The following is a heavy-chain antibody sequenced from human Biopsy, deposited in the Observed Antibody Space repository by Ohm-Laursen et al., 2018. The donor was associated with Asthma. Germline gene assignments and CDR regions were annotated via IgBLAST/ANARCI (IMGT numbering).Heavy chain of an antibody. CDR2: IIPIFGTP. J-gene: IGHJ6*02. V-gene: IGHV1-69*01. CDR1: GGTFSSYA. Sequence: SSVKVSCKVSGGTFSSYAISWVRQAPGQGLEWMGGIIPIFGTPDHAQMFEGRVTITADESTSTAYMELSSLSSEDTAVYYCARGYSGSDRIVYYYSGLEVWGQGTTVTVSS. CDR3: ARGYSGSDRIVYYYSGLEV. D-gene: IGHD5-12*01.